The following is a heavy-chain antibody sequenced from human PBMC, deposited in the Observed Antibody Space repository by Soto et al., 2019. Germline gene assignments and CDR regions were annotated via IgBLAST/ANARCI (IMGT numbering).Heavy chain of an antibody. CDR1: GFTFSSYG. D-gene: IGHD5-18*01. Sequence: PGGSLRLSCAAAGFTFSSYGMHWVRQAPGKGREWVAGISYEGSNKYYADAVKGRFTSSRDNSKNTLYVQRNSLRAEDTAVYYCAKGIQFPDVRKTLHHYYYYGMDVWGQGTTVTVSS. CDR3: AKGIQFPDVRKTLHHYYYYGMDV. J-gene: IGHJ6*02. CDR2: ISYEGSNK. V-gene: IGHV3-30*18.